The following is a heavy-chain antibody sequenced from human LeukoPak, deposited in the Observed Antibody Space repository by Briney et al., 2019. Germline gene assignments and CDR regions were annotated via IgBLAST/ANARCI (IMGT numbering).Heavy chain of an antibody. Sequence: GGSLRLSCAASGFTFNSYGMHWVRQAPGKGLEWVAFIRYDASNEYYADSVKGRFTISRDNSENTLYLQMNSLRAEDTALYYCAKGGAIIGYLDWGQGTLVTVSS. V-gene: IGHV3-30*02. CDR3: AKGGAIIGYLD. D-gene: IGHD3-22*01. CDR2: IRYDASNE. J-gene: IGHJ4*02. CDR1: GFTFNSYG.